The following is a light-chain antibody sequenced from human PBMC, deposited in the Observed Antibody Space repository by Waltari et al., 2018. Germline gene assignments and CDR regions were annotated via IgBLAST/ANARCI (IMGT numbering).Light chain of an antibody. CDR3: SSNAGYSTWV. V-gene: IGLV2-11*01. J-gene: IGLJ3*02. CDR1: SSDVGGYDA. CDR2: DVR. Sequence: QSALTQPRSVSGPPGQSVTISCTGTSSDVGGYDAVSWYRQHPGKAPELIIYDVRKRPAGVPDRFSGSKSGNTASLTISGLQADDEADYYCSSNAGYSTWVFGGGTKVTVL.